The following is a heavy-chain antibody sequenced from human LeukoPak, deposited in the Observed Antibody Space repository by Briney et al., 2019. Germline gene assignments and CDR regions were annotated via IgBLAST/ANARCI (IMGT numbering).Heavy chain of an antibody. V-gene: IGHV3-21*04. D-gene: IGHD3-10*01. J-gene: IGHJ5*02. Sequence: GGSLRLSCAASGFTFSSYSMNWVRQAPGKGLEWVSSISSSSSYIYYADSVKGRFTISRDNAKNSLYLQMNSLRAEDTAVYYCAGDPPRSGWFDPWGQGTLVTVSS. CDR1: GFTFSSYS. CDR2: ISSSSSYI. CDR3: AGDPPRSGWFDP.